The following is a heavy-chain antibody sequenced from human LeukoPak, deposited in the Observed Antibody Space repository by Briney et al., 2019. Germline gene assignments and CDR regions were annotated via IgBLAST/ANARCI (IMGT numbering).Heavy chain of an antibody. CDR2: ISYDGSNK. CDR3: ARDMDWNAEASPFDY. J-gene: IGHJ4*02. CDR1: GFTFSSYA. Sequence: GRSLRLSCAASGFTFSSYAMHWVRQAPGKGLERVAVISYDGSNKYYADSVKGRFTISRDNSKNTLYLQMNSLRAEDTAVYYCARDMDWNAEASPFDYWGQGTLVTVSS. D-gene: IGHD1-1*01. V-gene: IGHV3-30*01.